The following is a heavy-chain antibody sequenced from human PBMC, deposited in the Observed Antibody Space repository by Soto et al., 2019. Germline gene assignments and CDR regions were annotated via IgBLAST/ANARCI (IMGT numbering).Heavy chain of an antibody. CDR2: IYYSGST. D-gene: IGHD3-10*01. V-gene: IGHV4-39*01. Sequence: QLQLQESGPGLVKPSETLSLTCTVSGGSISSSCYYWGWIRQPPGKGLEWIGSIYYSGSTYYNPSLKSRVTISVDTSKNQFSLKLSSVTAADTAVYYCARLRRERLFDYWGQGTLVTVSS. J-gene: IGHJ4*02. CDR1: GGSISSSCYY. CDR3: ARLRRERLFDY.